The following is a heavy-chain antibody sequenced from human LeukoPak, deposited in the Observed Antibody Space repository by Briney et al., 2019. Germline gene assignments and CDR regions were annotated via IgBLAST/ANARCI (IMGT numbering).Heavy chain of an antibody. J-gene: IGHJ5*02. CDR3: ARDQQLEGGNWFDP. CDR2: ISAYNGNT. Sequence: ASVKVSCKASGYTFTSYGISWVRQAPGRGLEWMGWISAYNGNTNYAQKLQGRVTMTTDTSTSTAYMELRSLRSDDTAVYYCARDQQLEGGNWFDPWGQGTLVTVSS. D-gene: IGHD6-6*01. CDR1: GYTFTSYG. V-gene: IGHV1-18*01.